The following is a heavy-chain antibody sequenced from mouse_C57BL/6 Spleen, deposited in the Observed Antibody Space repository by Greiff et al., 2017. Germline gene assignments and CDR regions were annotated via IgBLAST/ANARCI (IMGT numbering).Heavy chain of an antibody. V-gene: IGHV5-4*03. D-gene: IGHD4-1*01. CDR1: GFTFSSYA. Sequence: EVKVVESGGGLVKPGGSLKLSCAASGFTFSSYAMSWVRQTPETRLEWVATISDGGSYTYYPDNVKGRFTISRDNAKNNLYLQMSHLKSEDTAMYYCARNWEGYFDYWGQGTTLTVSS. J-gene: IGHJ2*01. CDR2: ISDGGSYT. CDR3: ARNWEGYFDY.